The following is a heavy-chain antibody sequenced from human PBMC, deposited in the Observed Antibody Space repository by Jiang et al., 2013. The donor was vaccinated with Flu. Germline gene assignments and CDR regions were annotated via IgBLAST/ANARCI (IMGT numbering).Heavy chain of an antibody. J-gene: IGHJ6*02. CDR2: IIPIFGTA. CDR1: GGTFSSYA. V-gene: IGHV1-69*01. Sequence: SGGTFSSYAISWVRQAPGQGLEWMGGIIPIFGTANYAQKFQGRVTITADESTSTAYMELSSLKSGDTAVYYCAGDRDIVVVPAAMRYYGMDVWGQGTTVTVSS. CDR3: AGDRDIVVVPAAMRYYGMDV. D-gene: IGHD2-2*01.